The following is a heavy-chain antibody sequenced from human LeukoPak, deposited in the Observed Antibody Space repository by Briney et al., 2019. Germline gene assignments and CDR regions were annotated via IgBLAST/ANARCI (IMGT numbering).Heavy chain of an antibody. D-gene: IGHD3-3*01. J-gene: IGHJ4*02. CDR3: ARHMNSRRFLERLLFFDY. V-gene: IGHV4-39*01. Sequence: SETLSLTCTVSGGSISSSSYYWGWIRQPPGKGLEWIGSIYYSGSTYYNPSLKSRVTISVDTSKNQFSLKLSSVTAADTAVYYCARHMNSRRFLERLLFFDYWGQGTLVTVSS. CDR1: GGSISSSSYY. CDR2: IYYSGST.